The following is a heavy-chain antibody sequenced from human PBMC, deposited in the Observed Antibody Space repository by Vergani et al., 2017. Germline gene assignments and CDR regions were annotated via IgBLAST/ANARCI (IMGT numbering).Heavy chain of an antibody. J-gene: IGHJ3*02. CDR2: IDPSDSYT. V-gene: IGHV5-10-1*01. CDR3: ARRRLRYFDWLLSDAFDI. CDR1: RYSFNSYW. D-gene: IGHD3-9*01. Sequence: EVPLVQSGAEVKTPGDSLRLSCKVSRYSFNSYWISWVRQMPGKGLEWMGRIDPSDSYTNYSPSFQGHVTNAADKSISTAYLQWSSLKASDTAMYYCARRRLRYFDWLLSDAFDIWGQGTMVTVSS.